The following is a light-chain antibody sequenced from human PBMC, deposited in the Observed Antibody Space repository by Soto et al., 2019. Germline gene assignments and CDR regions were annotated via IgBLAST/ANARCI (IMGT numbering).Light chain of an antibody. V-gene: IGLV4-69*01. CDR2: LNSDGSH. J-gene: IGLJ2*01. Sequence: QLVLTQSPSASASLGGSVKLTCTLSSGHSSYAIAWHQQQPEKGPRYLMKLNSDGSHSKGDGIPDRFSGSSSGAERYLTISIRQSEDEADYYCQTWGTGIVVFGVGTKLTVL. CDR1: SGHSSYA. CDR3: QTWGTGIVV.